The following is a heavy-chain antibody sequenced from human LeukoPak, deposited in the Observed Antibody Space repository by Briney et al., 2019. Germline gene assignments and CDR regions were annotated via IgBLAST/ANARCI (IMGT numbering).Heavy chain of an antibody. CDR1: GGSISSYY. V-gene: IGHV4-59*12. Sequence: SETLSLTCTVSGGSISSYYWSWIRQTPGKGLEWLGYIYYSGSTNYNPSLKSRVTISVDTSKNQFSLKLCSVNAADTAVYYCARETGREVISDYYYYDMDVWGQGTTVTVSS. J-gene: IGHJ6*02. D-gene: IGHD3-10*01. CDR3: ARETGREVISDYYYYDMDV. CDR2: IYYSGST.